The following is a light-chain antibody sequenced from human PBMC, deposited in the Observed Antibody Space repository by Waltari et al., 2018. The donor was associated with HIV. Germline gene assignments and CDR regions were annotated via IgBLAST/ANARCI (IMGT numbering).Light chain of an antibody. V-gene: IGKV4-1*01. Sequence: DVVMTQSPDSLAVSQGGRATINCKSSQKILFSSTNKNYLSWFQQRPGQPPRLLIYWASTRESGVPERFTGSGSGTNFTLTISRLQADDVAVYFCQQYYSTPRTFGQGTKVELK. CDR2: WAS. J-gene: IGKJ1*01. CDR1: QKILFSSTNKNY. CDR3: QQYYSTPRT.